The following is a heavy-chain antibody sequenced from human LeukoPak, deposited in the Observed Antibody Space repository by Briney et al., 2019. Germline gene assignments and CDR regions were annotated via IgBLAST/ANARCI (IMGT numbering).Heavy chain of an antibody. CDR3: ARGRRGIDTKLTVTTWRAYYMDV. CDR2: INPSGGST. CDR1: GYTFTSYY. Sequence: GASVKVSCKASGYTFTSYYMHWVRQAPGQGLEWMGIINPSGGSTSYAQKFQGRVTMTRDMSTSTVYMELSSLRSEDTAVYYCARGRRGIDTKLTVTTWRAYYMDVWGKGTTVTVSS. J-gene: IGHJ6*03. D-gene: IGHD4-11*01. V-gene: IGHV1-46*01.